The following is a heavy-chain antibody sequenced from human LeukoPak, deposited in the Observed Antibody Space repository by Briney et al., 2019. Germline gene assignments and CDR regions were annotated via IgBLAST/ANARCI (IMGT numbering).Heavy chain of an antibody. Sequence: PGGSLRLSCAASEFSVGSNYMTWVRQAPGKGLEWVSLIYSGGSTYYADSVKGRFTISRDNSKNTLYLQMNSLRAEDTAVYYCARDPTSSWETAFDIWGQGTMVTVSS. CDR3: ARDPTSSWETAFDI. J-gene: IGHJ3*02. D-gene: IGHD1-26*01. CDR2: IYSGGST. CDR1: EFSVGSNY. V-gene: IGHV3-66*01.